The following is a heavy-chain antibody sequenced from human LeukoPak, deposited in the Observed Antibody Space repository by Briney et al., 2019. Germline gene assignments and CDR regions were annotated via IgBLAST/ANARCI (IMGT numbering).Heavy chain of an antibody. V-gene: IGHV3-11*01. CDR3: ARDYRGYLDY. D-gene: IGHD4-23*01. J-gene: IGHJ4*02. Sequence: GGSLGLSCAASGFTFSDYYMSWIRQAPGKGLEWASYICSSGSTIYYADSVKGRFTLSRDNAKNTLYLETNSLRYEDAAVYYCARDYRGYLDYWGQGTLVTVSS. CDR1: GFTFSDYY. CDR2: ICSSGSTI.